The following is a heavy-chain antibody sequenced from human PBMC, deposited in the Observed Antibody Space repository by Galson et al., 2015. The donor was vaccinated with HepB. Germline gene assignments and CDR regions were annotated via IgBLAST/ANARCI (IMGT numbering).Heavy chain of an antibody. CDR3: ARGPGIAVAGNYGMDV. D-gene: IGHD6-19*01. Sequence: SVKVSCKASGYTFTGYYMHRVRQAPGQGLEWMGWINPNSGGTNYAQKFQGRVTMTRDTSISTAYMELSRLRSGDTAVYYCARGPGIAVAGNYGMDVWGQGTTVTVSS. J-gene: IGHJ6*02. V-gene: IGHV1-2*02. CDR2: INPNSGGT. CDR1: GYTFTGYY.